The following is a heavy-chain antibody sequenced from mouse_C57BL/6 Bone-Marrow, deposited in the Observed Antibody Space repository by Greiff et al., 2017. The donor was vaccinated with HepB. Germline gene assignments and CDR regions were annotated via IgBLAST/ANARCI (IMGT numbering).Heavy chain of an antibody. Sequence: EVQLQQSGTVLARPGASVKMSCKTSGYTFTSYWMHWVKQRPGQGLEWIGAIYPGNSDTSYNQKFKGKAKLTAVTSASTAYMELSSLTNEDSAVYYCTNYYYGSRGFAYWGQGTLVTVSA. CDR1: GYTFTSYW. CDR2: IYPGNSDT. V-gene: IGHV1-5*01. D-gene: IGHD1-1*01. CDR3: TNYYYGSRGFAY. J-gene: IGHJ3*01.